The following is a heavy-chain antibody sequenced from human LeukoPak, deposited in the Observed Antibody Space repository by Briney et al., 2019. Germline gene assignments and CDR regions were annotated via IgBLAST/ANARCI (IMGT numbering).Heavy chain of an antibody. CDR1: GYSISSGYY. J-gene: IGHJ5*02. Sequence: SETLSLTCTVSGYSISSGYYWGWIRQPAGKGLEWIGPIYTSGSTYYNPSLKSRVTISVDTSKNLFSLKLTSVTATDTAVYHCARLDRGSGSYRGWFDPWGQGIMVTVSS. D-gene: IGHD3-10*01. V-gene: IGHV4-38-2*02. CDR3: ARLDRGSGSYRGWFDP. CDR2: IYTSGST.